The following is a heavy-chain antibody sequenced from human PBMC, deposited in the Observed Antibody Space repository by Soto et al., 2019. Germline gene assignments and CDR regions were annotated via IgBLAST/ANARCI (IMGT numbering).Heavy chain of an antibody. CDR2: INPILRMS. CDR1: GDTFSFYS. V-gene: IGHV1-69*02. D-gene: IGHD3-10*01. CDR3: ASSYGSGYRAFDY. J-gene: IGHJ4*02. Sequence: QVQLVQSGAEVNKPGSSVKVSCKASGDTFSFYSINWVRQAPGLGLEWMGRINPILRMSNYAQRFQGRVTMTADKSTSTAYMELSSLRSEDTAMYYCASSYGSGYRAFDYWGQGALVTVSS.